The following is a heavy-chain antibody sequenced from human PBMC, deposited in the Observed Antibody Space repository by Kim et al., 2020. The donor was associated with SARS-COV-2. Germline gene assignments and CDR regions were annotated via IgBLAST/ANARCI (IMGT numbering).Heavy chain of an antibody. J-gene: IGHJ4*02. D-gene: IGHD4-17*01. CDR1: GFTFSSYD. Sequence: GGSLRLSCAASGFTFSSYDMHWVRQAPGKGLEWVSAIGTAGDTYYPGSVKGRFTISRENAKNSLYLQMNSLRAGDTAVYYCARAPYYGDYLDAYYFDYWGAGALVTVSP. CDR2: IGTAGDT. V-gene: IGHV3-13*04. CDR3: ARAPYYGDYLDAYYFDY.